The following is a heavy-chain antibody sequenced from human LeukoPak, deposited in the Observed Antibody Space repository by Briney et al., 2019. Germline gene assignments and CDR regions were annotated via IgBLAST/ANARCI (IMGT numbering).Heavy chain of an antibody. CDR2: IYYSGST. D-gene: IGHD4-17*01. J-gene: IGHJ6*03. Sequence: SETLSLTCTVSGYSISSGYYWGWIRQPPGKGLEWIGSIYYSGSTYYNPSLKSRVTISVDTSKNQFSLKLSSVTAADTAVYYCARGGTYGDYSLSYYYYYYYMDVWGKGTTVTVSS. CDR1: GYSISSGYY. CDR3: ARGGTYGDYSLSYYYYYYYMDV. V-gene: IGHV4-38-2*02.